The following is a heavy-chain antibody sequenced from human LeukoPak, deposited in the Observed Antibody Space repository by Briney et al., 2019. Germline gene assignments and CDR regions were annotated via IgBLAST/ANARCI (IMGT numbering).Heavy chain of an antibody. CDR1: GGSISSYY. CDR3: ARLDYGDYGDYYYMDV. J-gene: IGHJ6*03. V-gene: IGHV4-59*01. D-gene: IGHD4-17*01. CDR2: IYYSGST. Sequence: SETLSLTCTVSGGSISSYYWSWIRQPPGKGLEWIGYIYYSGSTNYNPSLKSRVTTSVDTSKNQFSLKLSSVTAADTAVYYCARLDYGDYGDYYYMDVWGKGTTVTVSS.